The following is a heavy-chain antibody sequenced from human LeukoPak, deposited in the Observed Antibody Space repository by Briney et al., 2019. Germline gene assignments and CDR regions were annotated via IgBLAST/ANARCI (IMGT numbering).Heavy chain of an antibody. D-gene: IGHD1-14*01. CDR1: GGSISSGGYY. V-gene: IGHV4-31*03. J-gene: IGHJ4*02. CDR3: ARARGRTGGPYDY. CDR2: IYYSGST. Sequence: SETLSLTCTVSGGSISSGGYYRSWIRQHPGKGLEWIGYIYYSGSTYYNPSLKSRVTISVDTSKNQFSLKLSSVTAADTAVYYCARARGRTGGPYDYWGQGTLVTVSS.